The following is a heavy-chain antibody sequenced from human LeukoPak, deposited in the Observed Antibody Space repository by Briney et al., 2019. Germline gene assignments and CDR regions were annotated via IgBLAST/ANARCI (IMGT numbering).Heavy chain of an antibody. CDR2: ISGSGGST. J-gene: IGHJ4*02. D-gene: IGHD3-10*01. V-gene: IGHV3-23*01. Sequence: ASVKVSCKASGGTFSSYAMSWVRQAPGKGLEWVSAISGSGGSTYYADSVKGRFTISRDNSKNTLYLQMNSLRAEDTAVYYCARATYYGSGPNDYWGQGTLVTVSS. CDR1: GGTFSSYA. CDR3: ARATYYGSGPNDY.